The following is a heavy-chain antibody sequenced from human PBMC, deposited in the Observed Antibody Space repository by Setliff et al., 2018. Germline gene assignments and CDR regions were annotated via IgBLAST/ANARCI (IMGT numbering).Heavy chain of an antibody. V-gene: IGHV4-38-2*02. CDR1: GYSISNGFY. J-gene: IGHJ3*01. Sequence: SETLSLTCAVSGYSISNGFYWGWIRQSPVKGLEWIGSLFDGGSAYYSPSLKSRASISLDATKNQFALKLTSATAADTAVYYCARDPHYDPTYSLPGHAFDFWGQGIMVTVSS. CDR2: LFDGGSA. CDR3: ARDPHYDPTYSLPGHAFDF. D-gene: IGHD3-22*01.